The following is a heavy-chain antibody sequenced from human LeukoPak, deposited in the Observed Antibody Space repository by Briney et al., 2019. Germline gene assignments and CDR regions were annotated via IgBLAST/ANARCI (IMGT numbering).Heavy chain of an antibody. CDR3: LGYCSSTSCYGENWFDP. D-gene: IGHD2-2*01. J-gene: IGHJ5*02. Sequence: GGSLRLSCAASGFTFSSYSMNWVRQAPGKGLEWVSSISSSSSYIYYADSVKGRFTISRDNAKNSLYLQMNSLRAEDTAVYYCLGYCSSTSCYGENWFDPWGQGTLVTVSS. V-gene: IGHV3-21*01. CDR2: ISSSSSYI. CDR1: GFTFSSYS.